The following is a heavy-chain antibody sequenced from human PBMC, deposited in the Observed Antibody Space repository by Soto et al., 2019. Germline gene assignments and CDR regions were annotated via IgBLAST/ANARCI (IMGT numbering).Heavy chain of an antibody. Sequence: QVQLVESGGGVVQPGRSLRLSCAASGFTFSSYGMHWVRQAPGKGLEWVAVIWYDGSNKYYADSVKGRFTISRDNSKNTLYLQMNSLRAEDTAVYYCARDRGYSYGWVFDYWGQGPLVTVSS. D-gene: IGHD5-18*01. CDR2: IWYDGSNK. CDR3: ARDRGYSYGWVFDY. J-gene: IGHJ4*02. V-gene: IGHV3-33*01. CDR1: GFTFSSYG.